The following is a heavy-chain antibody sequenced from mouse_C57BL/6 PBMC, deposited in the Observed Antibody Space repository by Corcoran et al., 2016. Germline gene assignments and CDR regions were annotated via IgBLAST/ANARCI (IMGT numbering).Heavy chain of an antibody. CDR1: GYTFTTYG. CDR2: INTYSGVP. V-gene: IGHV9-3*01. Sequence: QIQLVQSGPELKKPGETVKISCTDSGYTFTTYGMSWVKQAPGKGLKWMGWINTYSGVPTYADDFKGRFAFSLETSASTAYLQINNLKNEDTATYCCSRGNWDSFDYWVQGTTLTVSS. D-gene: IGHD4-1*01. J-gene: IGHJ2*01. CDR3: SRGNWDSFDY.